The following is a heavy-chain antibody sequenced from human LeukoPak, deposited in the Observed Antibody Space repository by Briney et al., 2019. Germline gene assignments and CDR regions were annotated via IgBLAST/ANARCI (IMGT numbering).Heavy chain of an antibody. J-gene: IGHJ5*02. D-gene: IGHD6-13*01. CDR1: GGSFSGYY. Sequence: SETLSLTCAVYGGSFSGYYWSWIRQPPGKGLEWIGEINHSGSTNYNPSLKSRVTISVDTSKNQFSLKLSSVTAADTAAYYCARFSSNPSRIRLENWFDPWGQGTLVTVSS. CDR2: INHSGST. V-gene: IGHV4-34*01. CDR3: ARFSSNPSRIRLENWFDP.